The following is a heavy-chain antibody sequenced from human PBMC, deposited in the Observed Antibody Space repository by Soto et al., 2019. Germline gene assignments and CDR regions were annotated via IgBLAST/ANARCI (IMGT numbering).Heavy chain of an antibody. CDR3: ARASEVGATPRDPLDI. J-gene: IGHJ3*02. D-gene: IGHD1-26*01. V-gene: IGHV4-31*03. CDR2: IYYSGST. CDR1: GGSISSGGYY. Sequence: SETLSLTCTVSGGSISSGGYYWSWIRQHPGKGLEWIGYIYYSGSTYYNPSLKSRVTISVDTSKNQFSLNLSSVTAADTAVYYCARASEVGATPRDPLDIWGQGTMVTVSS.